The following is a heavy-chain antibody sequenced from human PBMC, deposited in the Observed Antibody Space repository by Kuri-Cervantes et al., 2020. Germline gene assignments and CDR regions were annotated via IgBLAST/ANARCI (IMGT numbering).Heavy chain of an antibody. Sequence: SVKVSCKASGYTFTYRYLHWVRQAPGQALEWMGWITPFNGNTNYAQKFQDRVTITRDRSMSTAYMELRSLKSDDTAVYYCARDHREVVIRGPMTSDGSGYYYGFFQDWGQGTLVTVSS. CDR3: ARDHREVVIRGPMTSDGSGYYYGFFQD. D-gene: IGHD3-22*01. J-gene: IGHJ1*01. V-gene: IGHV1-45*02. CDR2: ITPFNGNT. CDR1: GYTFTYRY.